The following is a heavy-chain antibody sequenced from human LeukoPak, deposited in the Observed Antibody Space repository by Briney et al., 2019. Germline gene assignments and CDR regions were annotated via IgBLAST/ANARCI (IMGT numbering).Heavy chain of an antibody. CDR3: ARAYKRGYSYGLGY. CDR1: GFTFSGYW. D-gene: IGHD5-18*01. V-gene: IGHV3-7*01. J-gene: IGHJ4*02. Sequence: GGSLRLSCVTSGFTFSGYWTSWVRQAPGKGLEWVANINQGGSEIYYADSVKGRFTISRDNAKNSLYLQMNSLRAEDTAVYYCARAYKRGYSYGLGYWGQGTLVTVSS. CDR2: INQGGSEI.